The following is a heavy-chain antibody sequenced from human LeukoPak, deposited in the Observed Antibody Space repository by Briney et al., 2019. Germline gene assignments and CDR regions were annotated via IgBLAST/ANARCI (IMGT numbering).Heavy chain of an antibody. D-gene: IGHD3/OR15-3a*01. Sequence: PGGSLRLSCAASGFPFSWDRMHWVRQAPGKGLVWVSHIDTDGTFTRYAGSVRGRFTTSRDNAKNTLYLQMNSLRAEDTAIYYCATFGRDWDASYWGQGTLVTVSS. CDR1: GFPFSWDR. CDR3: ATFGRDWDASY. CDR2: IDTDGTFT. J-gene: IGHJ4*02. V-gene: IGHV3-74*01.